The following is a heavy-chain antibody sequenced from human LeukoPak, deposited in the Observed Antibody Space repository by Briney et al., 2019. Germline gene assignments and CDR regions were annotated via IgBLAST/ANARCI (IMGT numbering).Heavy chain of an antibody. CDR2: ISYDGSNK. J-gene: IGHJ4*02. CDR3: AKDFAGALVVPAAMVD. CDR1: GFTFSSYG. D-gene: IGHD2-2*01. Sequence: GGSLRLSCAASGFTFSSYGMHWVRQAPGKGLEWVAVISYDGSNKYYADSVKGRFTISRDNSKNTLYLQMNSLRAEDTAVYYCAKDFAGALVVPAAMVDWGQGTLVTVSS. V-gene: IGHV3-30*18.